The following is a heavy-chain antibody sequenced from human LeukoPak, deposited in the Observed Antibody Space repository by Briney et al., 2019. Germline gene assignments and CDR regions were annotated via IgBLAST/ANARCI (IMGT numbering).Heavy chain of an antibody. Sequence: PSETLSLTCAVFGYSISSGYYWGWIRQPPGKGLEWIGSIYHSGSTYYNPSLKSRVTISVDTSKNQFSLKLSSVTAADTAVYYCARHNYYDTDAFDIWGQGTMVTVHS. CDR1: GYSISSGYY. J-gene: IGHJ3*02. CDR2: IYHSGST. CDR3: ARHNYYDTDAFDI. V-gene: IGHV4-38-2*01. D-gene: IGHD3-22*01.